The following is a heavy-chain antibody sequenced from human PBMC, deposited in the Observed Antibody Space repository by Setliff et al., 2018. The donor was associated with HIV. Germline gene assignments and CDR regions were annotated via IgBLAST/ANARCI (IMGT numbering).Heavy chain of an antibody. CDR1: GGSISSNY. CDR2: IYYSGST. CDR3: ARDGRYSSGYNWFDP. D-gene: IGHD5-18*01. J-gene: IGHJ5*02. Sequence: LSLTCTVSGGSISSNYWSWMRQPPGKGLEWIGHIYYSGSTNYNPSLKSRVTISVDTSRNQFSLNLSSVTAADTAVYYCARDGRYSSGYNWFDPWGQGTLVTVSS. V-gene: IGHV4-59*01.